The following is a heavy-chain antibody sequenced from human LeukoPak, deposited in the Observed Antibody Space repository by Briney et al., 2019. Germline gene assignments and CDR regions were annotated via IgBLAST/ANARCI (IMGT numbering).Heavy chain of an antibody. CDR3: ARIRDGYNDAYDI. D-gene: IGHD5-24*01. CDR2: INPGGDNT. V-gene: IGHV1-46*01. J-gene: IGHJ3*02. CDR1: GYTFTNYY. Sequence: ASVKVSCKASGYTFTNYYIHWVRQAPGQGLEWMGLINPGGDNTDYAQNFQGRVTMTRDTSTSTVYMRLSSLRSEDTAVYYCARIRDGYNDAYDIWGQGTMVTVSS.